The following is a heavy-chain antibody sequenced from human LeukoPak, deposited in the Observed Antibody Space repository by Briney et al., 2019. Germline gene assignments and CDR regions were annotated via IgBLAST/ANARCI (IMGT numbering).Heavy chain of an antibody. V-gene: IGHV3-30*03. D-gene: IGHD5-12*01. Sequence: PGGSLRLSCAASGFTVSSNYMSWVRQAPGKGLEWVAVISSDGSHKYYADSVKGRFTISRDNSKNTLYLQMNSLRAEDTAVYYCTIGATYDYWGQGTLVTVSS. J-gene: IGHJ4*02. CDR3: TIGATYDY. CDR2: ISSDGSHK. CDR1: GFTVSSNY.